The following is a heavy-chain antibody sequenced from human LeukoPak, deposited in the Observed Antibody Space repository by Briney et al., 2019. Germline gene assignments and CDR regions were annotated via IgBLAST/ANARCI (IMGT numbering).Heavy chain of an antibody. CDR1: GFTFSSYA. J-gene: IGHJ4*02. Sequence: GRSLRLSCAASGFTFSSYAMSWVRQAPGKGLEWVSSISGSGSGGSTYYADSVKGRFTISRDNSKNTLYLQMNSLIAEDTAVYYCAKSGYNRFDYWGQGTRVTVSS. CDR2: ISGSGSGGST. CDR3: AKSGYNRFDY. D-gene: IGHD5-24*01. V-gene: IGHV3-23*01.